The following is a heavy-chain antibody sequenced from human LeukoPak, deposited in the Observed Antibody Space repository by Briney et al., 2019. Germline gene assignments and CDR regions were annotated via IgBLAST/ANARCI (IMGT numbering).Heavy chain of an antibody. CDR2: ISGSGGST. V-gene: IGHV3-23*01. Sequence: GGSLRLSCAASGFTFSSYAMSWVRQAPGKGLEWVSAISGSGGSTYYADSVKGRFTISRDNSKDTLYLQMNSLRAEDTAVYYCAKNLLNPLTLFDYWGQGTLVTVSS. J-gene: IGHJ4*02. CDR3: AKNLLNPLTLFDY. D-gene: IGHD4-23*01. CDR1: GFTFSSYA.